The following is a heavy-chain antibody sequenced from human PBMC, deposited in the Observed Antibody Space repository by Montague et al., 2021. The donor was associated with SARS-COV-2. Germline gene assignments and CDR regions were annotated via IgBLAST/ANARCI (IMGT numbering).Heavy chain of an antibody. CDR2: IYYSGST. CDR1: GGSISSRSYY. CDR3: ARREDYYGSGSYPN. V-gene: IGHV4-39*01. Sequence: SETLSLTCTVSGGSISSRSYYWGWIRQPPGKGLEWIGSIYYSGSTYHNPSLKSRVTISVDTSKNQFSLKLSSVTAADTAVYYCARREDYYGSGSYPNWGQGTLVTVSS. J-gene: IGHJ4*02. D-gene: IGHD3-10*01.